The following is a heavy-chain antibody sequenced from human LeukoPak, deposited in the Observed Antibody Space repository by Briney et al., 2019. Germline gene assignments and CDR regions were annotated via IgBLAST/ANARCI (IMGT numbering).Heavy chain of an antibody. CDR2: IYYSGST. CDR1: GGSISSGGYY. CDR3: ARENHGVGPGPTKIDY. J-gene: IGHJ4*02. Sequence: PSQTLSLTCTVSGGSISSGGYYWSWIRQHPGKGLEWIGYIYYSGSTYYNPSLKSRVTISVDTSKNQFSLQLNSVTPEDTAVYYCARENHGVGPGPTKIDYWGQGTLVTVSS. V-gene: IGHV4-31*03. D-gene: IGHD1-14*01.